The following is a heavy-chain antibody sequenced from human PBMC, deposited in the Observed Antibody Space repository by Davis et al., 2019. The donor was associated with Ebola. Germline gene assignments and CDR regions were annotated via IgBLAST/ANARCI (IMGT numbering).Heavy chain of an antibody. CDR3: ARLKTTMYYFDY. D-gene: IGHD1-14*01. CDR2: IYPGDSDT. CDR1: CYSFTSYW. V-gene: IGHV5-51*01. J-gene: IGHJ4*02. Sequence: AEFLNISCTSSCYSFTSYWTGWVRQMPGKGLEWMGIIYPGDSDTRYSPSFQVQVTISADKSISTAYLQLSRLKASDTAMYYCARLKTTMYYFDYWGQGTLVTVSS.